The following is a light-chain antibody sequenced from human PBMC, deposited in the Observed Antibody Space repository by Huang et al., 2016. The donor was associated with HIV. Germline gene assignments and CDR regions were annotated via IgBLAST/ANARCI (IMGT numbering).Light chain of an antibody. CDR3: QQYNNWPQT. CDR2: GAS. J-gene: IGKJ1*01. CDR1: QSFSSN. Sequence: EIVMTQSPASLSVSPGDRATLSCRASQSFSSNLAWYQQKPGQAPRLLIYGASTRATGIPARCSGSGSGTEFTLTISSLQSEDFAVYYCQQYNNWPQTFGQGTKVEIK. V-gene: IGKV3-15*01.